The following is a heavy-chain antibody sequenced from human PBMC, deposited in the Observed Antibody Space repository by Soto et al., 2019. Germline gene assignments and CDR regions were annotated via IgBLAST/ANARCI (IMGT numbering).Heavy chain of an antibody. Sequence: QVQLVQSGAEVKKPGASVKVSCKASGYTFTSYDINWVRQATGQGLERMGWMKPNSGNTGYAQKFQGRVTRTRNTSISTAYTELSRLSSEDTAVYYCASRYEGNYDFWRFDPWGQGTLVTVSS. D-gene: IGHD3-3*01. V-gene: IGHV1-8*01. CDR3: ASRYEGNYDFWRFDP. J-gene: IGHJ5*02. CDR2: MKPNSGNT. CDR1: GYTFTSYD.